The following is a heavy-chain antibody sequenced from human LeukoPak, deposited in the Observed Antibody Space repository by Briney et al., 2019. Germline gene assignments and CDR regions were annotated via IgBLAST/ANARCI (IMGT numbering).Heavy chain of an antibody. CDR3: ARGWIAAAGTFDY. D-gene: IGHD6-13*01. CDR1: GGSFSGYY. J-gene: IGHJ4*02. Sequence: RPSETPSLTCAVYGGSFSGYYWSWIRQPPGKGLEWIGEINHSGSTNYNPSLKSRVTISVDTSKNQFSLKLSSVTAADTAVYYCARGWIAAAGTFDYWGQGTLVTVSS. V-gene: IGHV4-34*01. CDR2: INHSGST.